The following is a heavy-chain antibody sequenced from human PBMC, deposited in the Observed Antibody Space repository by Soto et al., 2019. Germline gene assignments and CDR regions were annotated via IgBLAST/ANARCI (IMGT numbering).Heavy chain of an antibody. J-gene: IGHJ3*01. CDR3: VKAQGRSAKYCAVVITAFDF. CDR2: ISHDGNSH. D-gene: IGHD3-22*01. V-gene: IGHV3-30*18. CDR1: GFSFSNYG. Sequence: QVHLVESGGGVVQPGRSLRLSCEGSGFSFSNYGIHWVRQAPGKGLEWVAVISHDGNSHHLADSVRDRFTISRDNSKNAVFLHLTSLRREDSAVYHCVKAQGRSAKYCAVVITAFDFWGQGTMVTVSS.